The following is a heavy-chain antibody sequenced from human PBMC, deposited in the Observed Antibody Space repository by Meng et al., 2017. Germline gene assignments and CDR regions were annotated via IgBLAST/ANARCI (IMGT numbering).Heavy chain of an antibody. J-gene: IGHJ4*02. D-gene: IGHD3-22*01. CDR3: ARGLTYYYDSSGYYFDY. Sequence: VQPQGSGPGLVRPSETLSLTCHVSGGSVSSGSYYWSWIRQPPGKGLEWIGYIYYSGSTNYNPSLKSRVTISVDTSKNQFSLKLSSVTAADTAVYYCARGLTYYYDSSGYYFDYWGQGTLVTVSS. V-gene: IGHV4-61*01. CDR2: IYYSGST. CDR1: GGSVSSGSYY.